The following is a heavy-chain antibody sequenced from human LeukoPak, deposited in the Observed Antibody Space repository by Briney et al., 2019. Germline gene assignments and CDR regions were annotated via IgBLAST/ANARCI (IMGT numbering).Heavy chain of an antibody. CDR3: AHIRGYCSSTSCPSSDY. D-gene: IGHD2-2*01. J-gene: IGHJ4*02. CDR1: GFTFSSYS. CDR2: ISSSSSTI. Sequence: GGSLRLSCAASGFTFSSYSMNWVRQAPGKGLEWVSYISSSSSTIYYADSVKGRFTISRDNAKNSLYLQMNSLRAEDTAVYYCAHIRGYCSSTSCPSSDYWGQGTLVTVSS. V-gene: IGHV3-48*01.